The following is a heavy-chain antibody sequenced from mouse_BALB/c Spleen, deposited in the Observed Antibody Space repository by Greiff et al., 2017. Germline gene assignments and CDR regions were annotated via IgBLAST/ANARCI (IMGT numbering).Heavy chain of an antibody. CDR1: GYTFTNYN. CDR2: IYPYNGGT. V-gene: IGHV1S29*02. D-gene: IGHD2-3*01. Sequence: VQLKQSGPELVKPGASVKISCKASGYTFTNYNMHWVKQSHGKSLEWIGYIYPYNGGTGYNQKFKSKATLTVDNSSSTAYMELRSLTSEDSAVYYCARRLLPYAMDYWGQGTSVTVSS. J-gene: IGHJ4*01. CDR3: ARRLLPYAMDY.